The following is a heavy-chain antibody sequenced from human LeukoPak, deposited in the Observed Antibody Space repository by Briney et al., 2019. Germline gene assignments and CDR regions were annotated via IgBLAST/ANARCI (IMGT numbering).Heavy chain of an antibody. V-gene: IGHV4-59*01. CDR1: GGSISSYY. D-gene: IGHD3-10*01. J-gene: IGHJ4*02. Sequence: SETLSLTCTVSGGSISSYYWSWIRQPRGKGLEWIGYIYYSGSTNYNPSLKCRVTISVDTSKNQFSLKLSSVTAADTAVYYCARAEDTSVRGVPYIFDYWGQGTLVTVSS. CDR2: IYYSGST. CDR3: ARAEDTSVRGVPYIFDY.